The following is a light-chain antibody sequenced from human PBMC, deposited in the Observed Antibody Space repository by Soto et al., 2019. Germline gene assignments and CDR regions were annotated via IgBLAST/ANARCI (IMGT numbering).Light chain of an antibody. Sequence: EVVLTQSPATLSLSPGERATLSCRASQSVSAYLAWYQHKPGQAPRLLIYDASIRATGTPARFSGGGSGTDFTLTISSLAPEDIAVYYCLHRSHWRPGATFGGGTKVEIK. CDR3: LHRSHWRPGAT. CDR1: QSVSAY. CDR2: DAS. V-gene: IGKV3-11*01. J-gene: IGKJ4*01.